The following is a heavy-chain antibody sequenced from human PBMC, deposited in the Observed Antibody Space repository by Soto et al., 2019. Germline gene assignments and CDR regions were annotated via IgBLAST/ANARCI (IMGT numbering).Heavy chain of an antibody. V-gene: IGHV3-23*01. Sequence: EVQLLESGGGLVQPGGSLRLSCAAPGFTFSTYTMSWVRQAPGKGLEWVSVISGSGGSPSYADSVQGRFTISRDNPKNTLYLQMNSLRAEDTAMYYCAKARCSTTNCYVPDYWGQGTLVTVSS. CDR1: GFTFSTYT. D-gene: IGHD2-2*01. CDR2: ISGSGGSP. CDR3: AKARCSTTNCYVPDY. J-gene: IGHJ4*02.